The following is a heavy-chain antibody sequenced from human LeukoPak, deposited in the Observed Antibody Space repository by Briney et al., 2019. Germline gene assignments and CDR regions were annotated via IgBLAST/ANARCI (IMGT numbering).Heavy chain of an antibody. J-gene: IGHJ4*02. CDR2: ISGSGGST. Sequence: PGGSLRLSCAASGFTFSSYAMSWVRQAPGKGLEWVSAISGSGGSTYYADSVKGRFTISRDNSKNTLYLQMNSLRAEDTAVYYCAKEVDVVSVKLRFLEWSRGGYYFDYWGQGTLVTVSS. V-gene: IGHV3-23*01. CDR1: GFTFSSYA. CDR3: AKEVDVVSVKLRFLEWSRGGYYFDY. D-gene: IGHD3-3*01.